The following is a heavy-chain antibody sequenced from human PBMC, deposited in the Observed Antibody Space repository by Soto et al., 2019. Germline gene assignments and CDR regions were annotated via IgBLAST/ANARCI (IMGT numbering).Heavy chain of an antibody. CDR1: GFTFSSYA. J-gene: IGHJ6*02. Sequence: GGSLRLSCAASGFTFSSYAMSWVRQAPGKGLEWVSAISGSGGSTYYADSVKGRFTISRDNSKNTLYLQMNSLRAEDTAVYYCAKLIAVAGTSSSYYYGMDVWGQGTTVTVS. D-gene: IGHD6-19*01. V-gene: IGHV3-23*01. CDR3: AKLIAVAGTSSSYYYGMDV. CDR2: ISGSGGST.